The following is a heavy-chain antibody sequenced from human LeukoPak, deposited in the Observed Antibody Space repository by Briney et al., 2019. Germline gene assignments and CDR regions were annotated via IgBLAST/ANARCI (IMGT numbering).Heavy chain of an antibody. CDR1: GGSLSTYA. CDR2: LSTSEST. Sequence: PSETLSLTCTVSGGSLSTYAWNWVRQPAGKGLEWIGHLSTSESTNYNPSLKGRVTMSVDKSKNQFSLRISSAPAAATAVYSCATAGGAAPPPYSYYIDVCRNGTTVIVSS. J-gene: IGHJ6*03. V-gene: IGHV4-4*07. D-gene: IGHD6-25*01. CDR3: ATAGGAAPPPYSYYIDV.